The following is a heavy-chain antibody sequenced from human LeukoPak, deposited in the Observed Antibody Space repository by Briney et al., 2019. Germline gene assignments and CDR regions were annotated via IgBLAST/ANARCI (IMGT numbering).Heavy chain of an antibody. Sequence: GGSLRLSCAASGFTFSSYAMSWVRQAPGKGLEWVSAISGSGGSTYYADSVKGRFTISRDNSKNTLYLQMNSLRAEDTAVYYCAKNLGAVRAAAGLGQPLDPFDFDYWGQGTLVTVSS. CDR3: AKNLGAVRAAAGLGQPLDPFDFDY. D-gene: IGHD6-13*01. CDR1: GFTFSSYA. CDR2: ISGSGGST. J-gene: IGHJ4*02. V-gene: IGHV3-23*01.